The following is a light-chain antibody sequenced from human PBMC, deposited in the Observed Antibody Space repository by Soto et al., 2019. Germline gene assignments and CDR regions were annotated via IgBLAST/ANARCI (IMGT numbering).Light chain of an antibody. V-gene: IGKV1-39*01. CDR3: QQSYGTPLT. J-gene: IGKJ4*01. CDR1: QSISNY. Sequence: DMEMTQSPSSLSASVGDRVTITCRASQSISNYLNWYQHKPGKVPKLLISAASSLQSGVPTRFSGSGSGKHFTLTINSLQPEDFATYYCQQSYGTPLTFGGGTKIEIK. CDR2: AAS.